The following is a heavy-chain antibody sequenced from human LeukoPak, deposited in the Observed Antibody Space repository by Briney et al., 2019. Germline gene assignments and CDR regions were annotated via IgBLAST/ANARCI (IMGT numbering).Heavy chain of an antibody. CDR3: AKDCYYDSSGSLSLDY. CDR2: ISGSGGST. Sequence: GGSLRLSCAASGFTFSSYAMSWVRQAPGKGLEWVSAISGSGGSTYYADSVKGRFTISRDNSKNTLYLQMNSLRAKDTAVYYCAKDCYYDSSGSLSLDYWGQGTLVTVSS. V-gene: IGHV3-23*01. J-gene: IGHJ4*02. CDR1: GFTFSSYA. D-gene: IGHD3-22*01.